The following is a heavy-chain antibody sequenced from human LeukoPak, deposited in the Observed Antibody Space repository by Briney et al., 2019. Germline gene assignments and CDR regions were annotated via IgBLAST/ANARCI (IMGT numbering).Heavy chain of an antibody. V-gene: IGHV1-18*04. CDR3: ARVVGAIVVVPAARGGYYYYGMDV. J-gene: IGHJ6*04. D-gene: IGHD2-2*01. CDR1: GYTFTSYG. Sequence: ASVKVSCKASGYTFTSYGISWVRQAPGQGLEWMGWISAYNGNTNYAQKLQGRVTMTTDTSTSTAYMELRSLRSDDTAVYYCARVVGAIVVVPAARGGYYYYGMDVWGKGTTVTVSS. CDR2: ISAYNGNT.